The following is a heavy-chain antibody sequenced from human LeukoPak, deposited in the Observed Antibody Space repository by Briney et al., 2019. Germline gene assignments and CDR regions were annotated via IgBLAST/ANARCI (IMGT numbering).Heavy chain of an antibody. CDR2: ISYSGST. D-gene: IGHD3-3*01. CDR3: ARDLSGPNYYYYYMDV. V-gene: IGHV4-30-4*08. CDR1: GGSISSGDYY. J-gene: IGHJ6*03. Sequence: PSETLSLTCTVSGGSISSGDYYWSWSRQPPGKGLEWIGYISYSGSTYYNPSLRSRITISVDTSKNQFSLRLTSVTAADTAVYYCARDLSGPNYYYYYMDVWGKGTTVTVSS.